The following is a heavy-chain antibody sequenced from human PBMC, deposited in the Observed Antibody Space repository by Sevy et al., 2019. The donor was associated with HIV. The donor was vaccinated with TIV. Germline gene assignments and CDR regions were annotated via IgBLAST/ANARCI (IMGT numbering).Heavy chain of an antibody. J-gene: IGHJ4*02. V-gene: IGHV3-33*01. CDR3: ARGANYFGSGSHPNPDY. D-gene: IGHD3-10*01. Sequence: GGSLRLSCTASGFTFGSYGMHWVRQAPGKGLEWVALIWYDGGDKYYADSVKGRFTISRDNSKNTMYLQMNSLRAEDTAVYYCARGANYFGSGSHPNPDYWGQGTLVTVSS. CDR1: GFTFGSYG. CDR2: IWYDGGDK.